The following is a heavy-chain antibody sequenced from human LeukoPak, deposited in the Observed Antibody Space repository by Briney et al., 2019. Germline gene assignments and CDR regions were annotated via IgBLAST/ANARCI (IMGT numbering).Heavy chain of an antibody. D-gene: IGHD2-15*01. J-gene: IGHJ4*02. CDR1: AYTFTSYG. V-gene: IGHV1-8*01. CDR3: ARGAPGSYCSGGSCPYFDY. CDR2: MNPNSGNT. Sequence: ASVTVSCKASAYTFTSYGINWVRQATGQGLEWMGWMNPNSGNTGYAQKFRGRVTMTRNTSISTAYMELSSLRSEDTAVYYCARGAPGSYCSGGSCPYFDYWGQGTLISVSS.